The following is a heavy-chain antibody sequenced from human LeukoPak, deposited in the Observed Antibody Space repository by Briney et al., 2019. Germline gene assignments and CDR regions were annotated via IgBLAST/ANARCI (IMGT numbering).Heavy chain of an antibody. J-gene: IGHJ4*02. CDR3: ATDYGGNSGY. V-gene: IGHV1-69-2*01. Sequence: ASVKVSCKASGYTFTGYYMHWVRQAPGKGLEWMGLVDPEDGETIYAEKFQGRVTITADTSTDTAYTELSSLRSEDTAVYYCATDYGGNSGYWGQGTLVTVSS. CDR2: VDPEDGET. D-gene: IGHD4-23*01. CDR1: GYTFTGYY.